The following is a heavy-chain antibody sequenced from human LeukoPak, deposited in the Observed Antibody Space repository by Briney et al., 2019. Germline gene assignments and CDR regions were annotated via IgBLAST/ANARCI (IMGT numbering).Heavy chain of an antibody. Sequence: ASVKVSCKASGYTFMKYGFSWVRQAPGQGLEWLGWISTYNGNTKYAETFQGRVTMTTDTSTSTAYMELRSLRSDDTAVYHCARDPKWEGWNTEGRVMDVWGQGTTVTVSS. CDR2: ISTYNGNT. J-gene: IGHJ6*02. CDR1: GYTFMKYG. CDR3: ARDPKWEGWNTEGRVMDV. V-gene: IGHV1-18*01. D-gene: IGHD1-26*01.